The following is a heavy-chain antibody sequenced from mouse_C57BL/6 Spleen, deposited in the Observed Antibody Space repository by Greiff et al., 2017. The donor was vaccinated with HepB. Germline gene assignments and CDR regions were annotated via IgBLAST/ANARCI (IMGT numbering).Heavy chain of an antibody. CDR2: ISSGGDYI. D-gene: IGHD1-1*01. Sequence: EVKLVESGEGLVKPGGSLKLSCAASGFTFSSYAMSWVRQTPEKRLEWVAYISSGGDYIYYADTVKGRFTISRVNARNTLYLQMSSLKSEDTAMYYCTREGSYGSSYYAMDYWGQGTSVTVSS. CDR3: TREGSYGSSYYAMDY. CDR1: GFTFSSYA. V-gene: IGHV5-9-1*02. J-gene: IGHJ4*01.